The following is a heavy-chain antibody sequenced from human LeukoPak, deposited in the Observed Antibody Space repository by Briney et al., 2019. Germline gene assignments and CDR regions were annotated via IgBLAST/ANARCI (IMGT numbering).Heavy chain of an antibody. J-gene: IGHJ4*02. CDR3: ARRITMIGSDY. Sequence: EASVTVSCKASGYTFTSYGISWVRQAPGQGLEWMGWISAYNGNTNYPQKLQGRVTMTTDTSTSTAYIELRSLRSDDTAVYYCARRITMIGSDYWGQGTLVTVSS. CDR2: ISAYNGNT. D-gene: IGHD3-22*01. CDR1: GYTFTSYG. V-gene: IGHV1-18*01.